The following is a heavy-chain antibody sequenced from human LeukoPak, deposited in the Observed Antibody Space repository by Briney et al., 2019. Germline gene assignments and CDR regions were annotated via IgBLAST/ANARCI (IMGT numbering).Heavy chain of an antibody. CDR2: INHRGST. D-gene: IGHD3-22*01. CDR3: ARAGRAYYYDSSGYYYGY. Sequence: SETLSLTCAVYGGSFSGYYWSWVRQPPGKGLEWIGEINHRGSTNYNPSLRSGVTISVDTSKNQFSLNLSSVTAADTAVYYCARAGRAYYYDSSGYYYGYWGQGTLVTVSS. V-gene: IGHV4-34*01. J-gene: IGHJ4*02. CDR1: GGSFSGYY.